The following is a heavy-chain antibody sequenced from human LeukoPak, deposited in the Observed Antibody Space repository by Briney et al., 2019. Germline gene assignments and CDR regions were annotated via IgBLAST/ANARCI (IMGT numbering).Heavy chain of an antibody. V-gene: IGHV1-18*04. J-gene: IGHJ4*02. CDR3: ARGGKAVISFDY. Sequence: GASVKVSCKASGYTFTGYYMHWVRQAPGQGLEWMGWISAYNGNTNYAQKLQGRVTMTTDTSTSTAYMELRSLRSDDTAVYYCARGGKAVISFDYWGQGTLVTVSS. D-gene: IGHD3-22*01. CDR1: GYTFTGYY. CDR2: ISAYNGNT.